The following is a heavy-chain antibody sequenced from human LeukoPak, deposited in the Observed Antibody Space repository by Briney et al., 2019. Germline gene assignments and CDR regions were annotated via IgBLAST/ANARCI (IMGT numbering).Heavy chain of an antibody. J-gene: IGHJ4*02. Sequence: SETLSLTCAVYGGSFSGYYWSWIRQPPGKGLEWIREINHSGSTNYNPSLKSRVTMSVDTSKNQFSLNLRSVTPEDTAVYYCARNLIPEQLVLNFWGQGTLVTVSS. V-gene: IGHV4-34*01. D-gene: IGHD6-13*01. CDR3: ARNLIPEQLVLNF. CDR1: GGSFSGYY. CDR2: INHSGST.